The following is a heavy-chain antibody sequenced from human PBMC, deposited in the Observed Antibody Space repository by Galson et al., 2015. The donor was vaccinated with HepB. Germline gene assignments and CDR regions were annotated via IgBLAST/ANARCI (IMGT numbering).Heavy chain of an antibody. CDR1: GDSVSSNSAA. V-gene: IGHV6-1*01. CDR3: ARVDIAVAGTAAWFDP. Sequence: CAISGDSVSSNSAAWNWIRQSPSRGLEWLGRTYYRSKWYNDYAVSVKSRITINPDTSKNQFSLQLNSVTPEDTAVYYCARVDIAVAGTAAWFDPWGQGTLVTVSS. J-gene: IGHJ5*02. CDR2: TYYRSKWYN. D-gene: IGHD6-19*01.